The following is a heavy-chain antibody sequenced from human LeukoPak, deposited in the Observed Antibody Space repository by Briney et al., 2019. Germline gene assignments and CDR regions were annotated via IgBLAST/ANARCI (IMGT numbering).Heavy chain of an antibody. V-gene: IGHV4-59*11. CDR3: GRDALVGYFSYYYMDV. D-gene: IGHD2-15*01. CDR1: GGSISSHY. CDR2: ISNSGST. Sequence: PSETLSLTCTVSGGSISSHYWTWVRQAPVKGLEWIGDISNSGSTSYNPSLKSRVTISIDTSKNQFSLKLSSVTAADTAVYYCGRDALVGYFSYYYMDVWGKGTTVTVSS. J-gene: IGHJ6*03.